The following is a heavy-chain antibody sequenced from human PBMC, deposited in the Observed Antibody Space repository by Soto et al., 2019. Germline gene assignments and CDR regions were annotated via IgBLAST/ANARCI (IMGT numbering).Heavy chain of an antibody. CDR1: GGSFSGYY. V-gene: IGHV4-34*01. Sequence: QVQLQQWGAGLLKPSETLSLTCAVYGGSFSGYYWSWIRQPPGKGLEWIGEINHSGSTNYNPSLKSHVTTSVDTSKNQFSLKLSSVTAADTAVYYCARGGGVVVVPKPPEYYFDYWGQGTLVTVSS. D-gene: IGHD2-2*01. J-gene: IGHJ4*02. CDR3: ARGGGVVVVPKPPEYYFDY. CDR2: INHSGST.